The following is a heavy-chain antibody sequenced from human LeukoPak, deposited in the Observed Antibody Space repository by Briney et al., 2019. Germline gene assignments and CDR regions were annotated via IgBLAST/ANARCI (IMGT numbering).Heavy chain of an antibody. J-gene: IGHJ6*02. CDR2: ISDDGSNG. CDR1: GFTFSSYA. D-gene: IGHD1-14*01. V-gene: IGHV3-30-3*01. CDR3: ARETGSSPMDV. Sequence: GGSLRLSCAASGFTFSSYAMHWVRQAPGKGLEWVAMISDDGSNGNHADSVKGRFTISRDNSKNTLYLQMNSLRPDDTALYSCARETGSSPMDVWGQGTTVTVSS.